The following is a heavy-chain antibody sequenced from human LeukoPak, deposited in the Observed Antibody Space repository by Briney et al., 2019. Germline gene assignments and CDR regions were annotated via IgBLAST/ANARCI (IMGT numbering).Heavy chain of an antibody. CDR3: AREGGSNGAYPPS. V-gene: IGHV3-48*02. D-gene: IGHD4-17*01. Sequence: PGGSLRLSRVLSWLPLCIYIMIYAGQAPGKGLEWVSGISSSSSIMYYADSVKGRFSISRTQTKNSLFLRMIRLRYDVPAVHYCAREGGSNGAYPPSWGQGTVVTVS. CDR2: ISSSSSIM. CDR1: WLPLCIYI. J-gene: IGHJ4*02.